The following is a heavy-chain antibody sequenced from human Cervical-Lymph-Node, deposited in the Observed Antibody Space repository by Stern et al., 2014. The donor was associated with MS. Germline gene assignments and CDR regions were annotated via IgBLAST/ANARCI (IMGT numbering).Heavy chain of an antibody. CDR2: IWYDGSNK. V-gene: IGHV3-33*01. CDR3: ARDRGWERDAFDI. Sequence: VQLVESGGGVVQPGRSLRLSCAASGFTFSSYGMHWVRQAPGKGLEWVAVIWYDGSNKYYADSGKGRFTISRDNSKNTLYLQMNSLRAEDTAVYYCARDRGWERDAFDIWGQGTMVTVSS. J-gene: IGHJ3*02. CDR1: GFTFSSYG. D-gene: IGHD1-26*01.